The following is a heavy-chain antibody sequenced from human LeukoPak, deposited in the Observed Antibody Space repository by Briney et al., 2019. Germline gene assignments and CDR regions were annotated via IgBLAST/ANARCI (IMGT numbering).Heavy chain of an antibody. V-gene: IGHV3-23*01. D-gene: IGHD7-27*01. CDR3: ARELVSLGTGYFDL. CDR2: ITGSSTWT. Sequence: PGGSLRLSCEASGFTFRTYGMTWVRQAPGKGLEWVSGITGSSTWTYYADSVRGRFTISRDNSKSTLHLQMNNLTADDTAIYYCARELVSLGTGYFDLWGRGTLVTVSS. CDR1: GFTFRTYG. J-gene: IGHJ2*01.